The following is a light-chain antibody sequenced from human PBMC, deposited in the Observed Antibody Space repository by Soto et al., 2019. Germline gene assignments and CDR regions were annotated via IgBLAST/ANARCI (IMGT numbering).Light chain of an antibody. V-gene: IGKV3-11*01. CDR1: QSVSVY. J-gene: IGKJ1*01. Sequence: EIVMTQSPDTLYVSPGEGATLSCRASQSVSVYLAWYQQKPGQAPRLLISDASDRAAGVPVRFSGSGSGTDFTLTISSLEPEDFAVYFCQQRNDWPWTFGQGTKVDI. CDR2: DAS. CDR3: QQRNDWPWT.